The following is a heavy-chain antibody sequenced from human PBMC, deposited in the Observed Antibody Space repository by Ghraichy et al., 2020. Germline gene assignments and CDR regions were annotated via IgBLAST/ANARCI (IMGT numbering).Heavy chain of an antibody. J-gene: IGHJ4*02. V-gene: IGHV3-33*01. CDR2: IWFDGSNK. Sequence: GESLNISCVVPGFTFSRSGMHWVRQAPGKGLEWVAIIWFDGSNKYYADSVKGRFTISRDQSQNTLYLQMNSLRAEDTAVYFCARDHNTGYIDYWGQGALVTVSS. CDR1: GFTFSRSG. D-gene: IGHD2-8*02. CDR3: ARDHNTGYIDY.